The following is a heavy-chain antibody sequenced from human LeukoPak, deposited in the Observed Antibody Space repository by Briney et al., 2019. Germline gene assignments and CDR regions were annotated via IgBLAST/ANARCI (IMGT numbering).Heavy chain of an antibody. Sequence: GGSLRLSCVVSGFTSSSYAMSWVRQAPGGGLEWVSAITRSGNTFYIDSVKGRFTISRDNSRNTLNLQMESLRAEDTSIYYCAKDQAVGAENWLFDLWGRGTLVTVSS. D-gene: IGHD1-26*01. CDR2: ITRSGNT. CDR1: GFTSSSYA. V-gene: IGHV3-23*01. CDR3: AKDQAVGAENWLFDL. J-gene: IGHJ2*01.